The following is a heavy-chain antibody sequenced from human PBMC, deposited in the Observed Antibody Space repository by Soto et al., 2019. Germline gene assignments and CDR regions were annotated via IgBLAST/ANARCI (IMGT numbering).Heavy chain of an antibody. CDR2: FSWNSGSI. D-gene: IGHD6-13*01. J-gene: IGHJ4*02. CDR1: GFTFDDYA. CDR3: AKDGTAASGGYFDY. Sequence: EVQLVESGGGLVQPGRSLRLSCAASGFTFDDYAMHWVRQAPGKGLEWVSGFSWNSGSIGYADSVKGRFTISRDNAKNSLYLQMNSLIAEDTALYYCAKDGTAASGGYFDYWGQGTLVTVSS. V-gene: IGHV3-9*01.